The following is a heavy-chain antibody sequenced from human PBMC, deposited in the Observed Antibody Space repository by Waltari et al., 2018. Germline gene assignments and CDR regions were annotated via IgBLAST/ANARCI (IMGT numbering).Heavy chain of an antibody. CDR2: IYYGGST. Sequence: QVQLQESGPGLVKPSQTLSLTCTVSGGSISSGDYYWSWIRQPPGKGLEWIGYIYYGGSTYYNPSLKSRVTISVDTSKNQFSLKLSSVTAADTAVYYCARDTWTVGGAFDYWGQGTLVTVSS. J-gene: IGHJ4*02. CDR1: GGSISSGDYY. V-gene: IGHV4-30-4*08. CDR3: ARDTWTVGGAFDY. D-gene: IGHD1-20*01.